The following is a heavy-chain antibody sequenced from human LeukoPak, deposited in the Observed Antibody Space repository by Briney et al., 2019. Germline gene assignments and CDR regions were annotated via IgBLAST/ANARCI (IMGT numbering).Heavy chain of an antibody. CDR1: GGSISTNNYY. V-gene: IGHV4-39*07. CDR3: AREGLDYGGTLNWFDP. D-gene: IGHD4-23*01. Sequence: SETLSLTCTVSGGSISTNNYYWGWIRQPPGKGLEWIGSISYSGTTYYNPSLKSRVTISIDTSKNQFSLKMSSVTAADTAVCYCAREGLDYGGTLNWFDPWGQGTLVTVSS. J-gene: IGHJ5*02. CDR2: ISYSGTT.